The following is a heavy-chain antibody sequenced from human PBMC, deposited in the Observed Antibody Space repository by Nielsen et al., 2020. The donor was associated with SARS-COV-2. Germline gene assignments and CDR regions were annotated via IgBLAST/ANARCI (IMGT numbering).Heavy chain of an antibody. Sequence: GGSLRLSCAASGFTVSSKYMSWVRQAPGKGLQWVSVIYSGDSTYYADSVRGRFTISRDNSKNTLYLQMNSLRAEDTAVYYCARLVRAKVLRGPVVPAARWDKTNYYYYYMDVWGKGTTVTVSS. V-gene: IGHV3-53*01. J-gene: IGHJ6*03. D-gene: IGHD2-2*01. CDR1: GFTVSSKY. CDR3: ARLVRAKVLRGPVVPAARWDKTNYYYYYMDV. CDR2: IYSGDST.